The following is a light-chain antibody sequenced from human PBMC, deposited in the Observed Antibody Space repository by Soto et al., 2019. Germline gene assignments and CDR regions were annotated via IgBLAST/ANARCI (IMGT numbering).Light chain of an antibody. V-gene: IGLV2-14*01. J-gene: IGLJ3*02. CDR3: SSYTRSSTVV. CDR1: NSDVGGYNY. CDR2: DVN. Sequence: QSALTQPASVSGSPGQSITISCTGTNSDVGGYNYVAWYQQHPGKVPKLMIYDVNNRPSGVSNRFSGSKSGNTAYLTISGLQAEDEAHYYCSSYTRSSTVVFGGGTKLTVL.